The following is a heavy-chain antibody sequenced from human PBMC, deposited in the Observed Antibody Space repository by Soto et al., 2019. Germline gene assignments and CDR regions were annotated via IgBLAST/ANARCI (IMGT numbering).Heavy chain of an antibody. CDR1: GYTFTSYD. V-gene: IGHV1-8*01. D-gene: IGHD6-6*01. CDR2: MNPNSGNT. CDR3: ARTSLYSSSANYYYYMDV. Sequence: RASVKVSCKASGYTFTSYDINWVRQATGQGLEWMGWMNPNSGNTGYAQKFQGRVTMTRNTSISTAYMELSSLRSEDTAVYYCARTSLYSSSANYYYYMDVWGKGTTVTVSS. J-gene: IGHJ6*03.